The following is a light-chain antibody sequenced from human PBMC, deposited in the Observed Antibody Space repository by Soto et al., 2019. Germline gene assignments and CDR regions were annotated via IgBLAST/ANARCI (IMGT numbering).Light chain of an antibody. CDR2: DAS. CDR1: QSVSSY. J-gene: IGKJ3*01. CDR3: QHRTNWPLT. V-gene: IGKV3-11*01. Sequence: EIVLTQSPATLSLSPGERATLSCRASQSVSSYLAWYQQKPAQAPRLLVYDASNRATGIPARFSGSGSGTDFTLTISSLEPEDFAVYYGQHRTNWPLTFGPGTKVDIK.